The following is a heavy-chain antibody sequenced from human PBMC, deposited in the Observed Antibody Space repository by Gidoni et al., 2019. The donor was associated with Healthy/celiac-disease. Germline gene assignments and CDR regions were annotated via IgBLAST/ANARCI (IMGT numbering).Heavy chain of an antibody. D-gene: IGHD1-26*01. CDR2: ITSSSIDI. V-gene: IGHV3-21*01. CDR1: GFTFSSYS. J-gene: IGHJ4*02. CDR3: ARDRMGRGWDICFDY. Sequence: EVQLVESGGGLVKPGGSLRLSCAASGFTFSSYSMNWVRQAPGKGLEWCASITSSSIDIYDADPVKGRFTSSRDNAKNSLYLQMNSLRAEDTAVYYCARDRMGRGWDICFDYWGQGTLVTVSS.